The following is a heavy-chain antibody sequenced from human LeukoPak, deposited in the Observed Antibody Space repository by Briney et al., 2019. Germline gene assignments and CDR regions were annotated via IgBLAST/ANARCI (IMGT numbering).Heavy chain of an antibody. Sequence: GGSLRLSCAASGFTFSSYSMNWVRQAPGKGLEWVSSICSSSSYIYYADSVKGRFTISRDNAKNSLYLQMNSLIAEDTAVYYCARDKTYSSGSLYGYWGQGTLVTVSS. V-gene: IGHV3-21*01. CDR3: ARDKTYSSGSLYGY. D-gene: IGHD6-19*01. CDR1: GFTFSSYS. J-gene: IGHJ4*02. CDR2: ICSSSSYI.